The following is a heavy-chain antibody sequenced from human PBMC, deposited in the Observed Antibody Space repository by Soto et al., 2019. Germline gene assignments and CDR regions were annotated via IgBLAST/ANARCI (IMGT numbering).Heavy chain of an antibody. J-gene: IGHJ5*02. CDR1: GFTFTSSA. CDR3: AKDLTRQLAYWLDP. Sequence: ASVKVSCKASGFTFTSSAVQWVRQARGQRLEWIGWIVVGSGNTNYAQKFQERVTITRDMSTSTAYMELSSLRSEDTALYYCAKDLTRQLAYWLDPWGQRTQVPVSS. CDR2: IVVGSGNT. D-gene: IGHD6-6*01. V-gene: IGHV1-58*01.